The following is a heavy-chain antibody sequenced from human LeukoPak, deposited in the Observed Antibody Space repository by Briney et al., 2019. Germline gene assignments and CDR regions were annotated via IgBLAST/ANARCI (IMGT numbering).Heavy chain of an antibody. V-gene: IGHV1-2*06. D-gene: IGHD5-18*01. J-gene: IGHJ4*02. Sequence: ASVKVSCKASGYTFTGYYMHWVRQAPGQGLEWMGRINPNSDGTNYAQKFQGRVTMTRDTSISTAYMELSRLRSDDTAVYYCARIGKGGDSYGGGGVDYWGQGTLVTVSS. CDR2: INPNSDGT. CDR3: ARIGKGGDSYGGGGVDY. CDR1: GYTFTGYY.